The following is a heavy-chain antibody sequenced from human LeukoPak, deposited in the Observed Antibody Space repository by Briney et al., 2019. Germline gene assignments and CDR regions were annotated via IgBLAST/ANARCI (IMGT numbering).Heavy chain of an antibody. CDR3: AKGRYYDSSGYSLFDY. Sequence: GGSVRLSCAASGFTFSSYAMSWVRQAPGKGLEWVSAISGSGGSTYYADSVKGRFTISRDNSKNTLYLQMNSLRAEDTAVYYCAKGRYYDSSGYSLFDYWGQGTLVTVSS. CDR2: ISGSGGST. J-gene: IGHJ4*02. D-gene: IGHD3-22*01. V-gene: IGHV3-23*01. CDR1: GFTFSSYA.